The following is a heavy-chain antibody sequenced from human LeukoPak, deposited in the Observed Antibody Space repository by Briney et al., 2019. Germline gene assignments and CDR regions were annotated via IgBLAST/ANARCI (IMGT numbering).Heavy chain of an antibody. CDR1: GGSLSGYY. Sequence: SETLSLTCAVYGGSLSGYYWSWIRQPPGKGLEWIGEISHSGSTNYNPSLKSRVTISVDTSKNQFSLKLSSVTAADTAVYYCARRTYGDYVDDYWGQGTLVTVSS. CDR3: ARRTYGDYVDDY. D-gene: IGHD4-17*01. J-gene: IGHJ4*02. CDR2: ISHSGST. V-gene: IGHV4-34*01.